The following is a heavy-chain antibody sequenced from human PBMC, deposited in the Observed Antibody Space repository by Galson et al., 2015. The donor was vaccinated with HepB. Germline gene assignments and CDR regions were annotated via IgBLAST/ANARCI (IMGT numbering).Heavy chain of an antibody. CDR1: GFTFSSYG. V-gene: IGHV3-30*18. J-gene: IGHJ6*02. CDR3: AKDRGRSSACYYGLDV. D-gene: IGHD6-19*01. Sequence: SLRLSCAASGFTFSSYGMHWVRQAPGKGLEWVAVISYGGSNIYYADSVKGRFTISRDNSNNTLYLQMNILRAEDTAVYYCAKDRGRSSACYYGLDVWGQGTTVT. CDR2: ISYGGSNI.